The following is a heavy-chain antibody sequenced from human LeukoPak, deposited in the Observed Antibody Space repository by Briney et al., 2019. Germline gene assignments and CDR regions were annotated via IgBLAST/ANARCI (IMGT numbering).Heavy chain of an antibody. D-gene: IGHD2-21*02. Sequence: SETLSLTCTVSGGSISSYYWSWIRQPPGKGLEWIGYIYYSGSTNYNPSLKSRVTLSVDTSKNQFSLMLNSVTAADTAVYYCARHRPSPDLFCDDSFFDYWGQGALVTVSS. V-gene: IGHV4-59*08. CDR1: GGSISSYY. J-gene: IGHJ4*02. CDR2: IYYSGST. CDR3: ARHRPSPDLFCDDSFFDY.